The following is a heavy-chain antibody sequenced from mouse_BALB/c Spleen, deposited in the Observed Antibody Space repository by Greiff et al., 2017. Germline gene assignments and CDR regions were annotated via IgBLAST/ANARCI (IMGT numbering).Heavy chain of an antibody. CDR1: GFTFSDYY. Sequence: EVKLVESGGGLVKPGGSLKLSCAASGFTFSDYYMYWVRQTPEKRLEWVATISDGGSYTYYPDSVKGRFTISRDNAKNNLYLQMSSLKSEDTAMYYCARGRYGNYVGCAYWGQGTLVTVSA. CDR3: ARGRYGNYVGCAY. D-gene: IGHD2-1*01. CDR2: ISDGGSYT. J-gene: IGHJ3*01. V-gene: IGHV5-4*02.